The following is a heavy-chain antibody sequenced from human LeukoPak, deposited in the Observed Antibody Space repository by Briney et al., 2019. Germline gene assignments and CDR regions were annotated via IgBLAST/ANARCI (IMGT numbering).Heavy chain of an antibody. J-gene: IGHJ6*03. CDR3: VRVIGAPNYYYYMDV. Sequence: SETLSLTCTVSGGSISSYYWSWIRQPAGKGLEWIGRIYTSGSTNYNPSLKSRVTMSVDASKNQFSLKLSSVTAADTAVYFCVRVIGAPNYYYYMDVWGKGTTVTVSS. D-gene: IGHD3-22*01. CDR1: GGSISSYY. V-gene: IGHV4-4*07. CDR2: IYTSGST.